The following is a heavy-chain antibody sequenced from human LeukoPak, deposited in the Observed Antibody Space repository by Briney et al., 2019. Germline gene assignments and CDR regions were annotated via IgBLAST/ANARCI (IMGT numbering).Heavy chain of an antibody. CDR2: IIPIFGTA. CDR3: ARGVIDAFDI. CDR1: GGTFSSYA. J-gene: IGHJ3*02. V-gene: IGHV1-69*05. Sequence: ASVKVSCKASGGTFSSYAISWVRQAPGQGLEWMGGIIPIFGTANYAQKFQGGVTITTDESTSTAYMELSSLRSEDTAVYYCARGVIDAFDIWGQGTMVTDSS.